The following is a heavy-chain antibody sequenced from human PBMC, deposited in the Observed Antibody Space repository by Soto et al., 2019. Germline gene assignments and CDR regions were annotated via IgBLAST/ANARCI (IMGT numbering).Heavy chain of an antibody. Sequence: SGPTLVNPTQTLTLTCTFSGFSLSTSGVGVGWIRQPPGKALEWLALIYWDDDKRYSPSLKSRLTITKDTSKNQVVLTMTNVDPVDTATYYCAHSGLLWFGLKQGYGMAVSGQGTTVTVSS. D-gene: IGHD3-10*01. J-gene: IGHJ6*02. CDR2: IYWDDDK. V-gene: IGHV2-5*02. CDR1: GFSLSTSGVG. CDR3: AHSGLLWFGLKQGYGMAV.